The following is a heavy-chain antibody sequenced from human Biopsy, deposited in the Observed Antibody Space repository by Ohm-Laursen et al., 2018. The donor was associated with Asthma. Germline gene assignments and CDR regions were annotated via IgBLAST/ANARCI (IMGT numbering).Heavy chain of an antibody. CDR3: ARDGPVGAPSDY. Sequence: SSVKVSCNAHGDILSSFGIKWVRKAPGQGLEWMGWISAYNGNTNYAQKLQGRVTMTTDTSTSTAYMELRSLRSDDTAVYYCARDGPVGAPSDYWGQGTLVTVSS. D-gene: IGHD1-26*01. CDR2: ISAYNGNT. CDR1: GDILSSFG. V-gene: IGHV1-18*01. J-gene: IGHJ4*02.